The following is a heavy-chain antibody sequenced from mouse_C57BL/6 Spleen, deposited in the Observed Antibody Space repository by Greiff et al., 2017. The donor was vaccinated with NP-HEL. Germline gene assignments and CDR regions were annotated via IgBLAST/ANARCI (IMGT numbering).Heavy chain of an antibody. CDR2: IDPSDSYT. D-gene: IGHD1-1*01. J-gene: IGHJ1*03. CDR3: ARSLDYGSSYWYFDV. CDR1: GYTFTSYW. V-gene: IGHV1-69*01. Sequence: VQLQQPGAELVMPGASVKLSCKASGYTFTSYWMHWVKQRPGQGLEWIGEIDPSDSYTNYNPKFKGKSTFTVDKSSITAYMQLSSLTSEDSAVYYCARSLDYGSSYWYFDVWGTGTTVTVSS.